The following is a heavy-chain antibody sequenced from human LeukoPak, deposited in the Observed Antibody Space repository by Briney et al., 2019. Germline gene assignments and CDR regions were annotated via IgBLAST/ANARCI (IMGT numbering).Heavy chain of an antibody. J-gene: IGHJ3*02. V-gene: IGHV4-34*01. Sequence: SETLSLTCAVYGGSFSGYYWSWIRQPPGKGLEWIGEINHSGSTNYNPSLKSRVTISVDKSKNQFSLKLSSVTAADTAVYYCARDIPGISAADAFDIWGQGTMVTVSS. CDR1: GGSFSGYY. CDR3: ARDIPGISAADAFDI. D-gene: IGHD2-2*01. CDR2: INHSGST.